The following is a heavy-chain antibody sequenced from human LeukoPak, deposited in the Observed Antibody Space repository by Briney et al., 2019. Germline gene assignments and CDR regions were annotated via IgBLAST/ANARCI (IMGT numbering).Heavy chain of an antibody. CDR3: AKSEVAAAPDY. D-gene: IGHD6-13*01. J-gene: IGHJ4*02. V-gene: IGHV3-33*06. Sequence: PGGSLRLSCAASGFTFSSYGMHWVRQAPGKGLGWVAVIWYDGSNKYYADSVKGRFTISRDNSKNTLYLQMNSLRAEDTAVYYCAKSEVAAAPDYWGQGTLVTVSS. CDR1: GFTFSSYG. CDR2: IWYDGSNK.